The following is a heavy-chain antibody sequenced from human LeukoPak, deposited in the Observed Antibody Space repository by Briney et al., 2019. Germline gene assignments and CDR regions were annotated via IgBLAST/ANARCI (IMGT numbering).Heavy chain of an antibody. CDR2: ISSSSSTK. CDR1: GITFRSYS. J-gene: IGHJ3*02. Sequence: GGSLRLSCAASGITFRSYSMNWGRQAPGKGLEWVSYISSSSSTKYYADSLKGRFTIYRENPTNTLYLQMNSLRAEDTAVYCCARDGSPRGGWVRDAFDIWGQGTMGTVSS. D-gene: IGHD6-19*01. V-gene: IGHV3-48*01. CDR3: ARDGSPRGGWVRDAFDI.